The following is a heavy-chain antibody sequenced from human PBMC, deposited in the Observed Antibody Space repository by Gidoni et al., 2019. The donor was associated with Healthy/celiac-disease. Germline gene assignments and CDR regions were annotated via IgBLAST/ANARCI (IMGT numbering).Heavy chain of an antibody. Sequence: EVQLVESGGGLLKPGRSLRLSCTASGFTFVDYAMSWFRQGPGKGLEWVGFIRSKAYGGTKEYGAAVKGRFTSSRDDSKSIAYLQMNSRKTEDTAGYYCAPSGRSGYYWFDPWGQGTLVTVSS. CDR2: IRSKAYGGTK. V-gene: IGHV3-49*05. CDR3: APSGRSGYYWFDP. D-gene: IGHD3-3*01. J-gene: IGHJ5*02. CDR1: GFTFVDYA.